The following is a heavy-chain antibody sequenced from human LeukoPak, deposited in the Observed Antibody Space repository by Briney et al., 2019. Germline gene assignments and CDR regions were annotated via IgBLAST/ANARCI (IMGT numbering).Heavy chain of an antibody. CDR1: GYTLTELS. V-gene: IGHV1-24*01. Sequence: ASVKVSCKVSGYTLTELSMHWVRQAPGEGLEWMGGFDPEDGETIYAQKFQGRVTMTEDTSTDTAYMELSSLRSEDTAVYFCATYYDFLTGYLDYWGQGTLVIVSS. CDR2: FDPEDGET. J-gene: IGHJ4*02. CDR3: ATYYDFLTGYLDY. D-gene: IGHD3-9*01.